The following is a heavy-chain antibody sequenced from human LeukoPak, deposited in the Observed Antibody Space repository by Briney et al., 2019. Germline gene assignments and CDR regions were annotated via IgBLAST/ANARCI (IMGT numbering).Heavy chain of an antibody. D-gene: IGHD5-18*01. CDR2: INPNSGGT. CDR3: ARDQAGYSYGNYYYYGMDV. Sequence: GASVKVSCKASGYTFTGYYMHWVRQAPGQGLEWMGWINPNSGGTNYAQKFQGWVTMTRDTSISTAYMELSRLRSDDTAVYYCARDQAGYSYGNYYYYGMDVWGQGTTVTVSS. J-gene: IGHJ6*02. V-gene: IGHV1-2*04. CDR1: GYTFTGYY.